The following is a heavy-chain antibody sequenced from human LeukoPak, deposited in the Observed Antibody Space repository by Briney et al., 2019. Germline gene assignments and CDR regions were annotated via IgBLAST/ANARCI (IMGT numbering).Heavy chain of an antibody. CDR3: AGGPYDFWSGYSLSGYYYYYMDV. CDR1: GGSISSGSYY. CDR2: IYTSGST. D-gene: IGHD3-3*01. Sequence: SETPSLTCTVSGGSISSGSYYWSWIRQPAGKGLEWIGRIYTSGSTNYNPALKSRVTISVDTSKNQFSLKLSSVTAADTAVYYCAGGPYDFWSGYSLSGYYYYYMDVWGKGTTVTVSS. J-gene: IGHJ6*03. V-gene: IGHV4-61*02.